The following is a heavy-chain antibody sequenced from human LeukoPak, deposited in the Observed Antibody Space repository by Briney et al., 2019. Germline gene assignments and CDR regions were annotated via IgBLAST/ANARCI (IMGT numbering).Heavy chain of an antibody. J-gene: IGHJ3*02. V-gene: IGHV1-69*01. CDR2: IIPIFGTA. CDR1: GGTFSSYA. CDR3: ASYDYVWGSYRAYDAFDI. Sequence: SVKVSCTASGGTFSSYAISWVRQAPGQGLEWMGGIIPIFGTANYAQKFQGRVTITADESTSTAYMELSSLRSEDTAVYYCASYDYVWGSYRAYDAFDIWGQGTMVTVSS. D-gene: IGHD3-16*02.